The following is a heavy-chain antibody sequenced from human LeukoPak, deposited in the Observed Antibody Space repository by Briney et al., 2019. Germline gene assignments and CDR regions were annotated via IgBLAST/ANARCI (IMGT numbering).Heavy chain of an antibody. J-gene: IGHJ4*02. D-gene: IGHD5-24*01. Sequence: ASVKVSCKASGYTFTGYDINWVRQATGQGLEWMGWMNPNSGDTGYAQNFQGRVTMTRDTSISTAYMELSGLRSEDTAVYYCARTPRNGYIEGYWGQGTLVTVSS. V-gene: IGHV1-8*01. CDR2: MNPNSGDT. CDR1: GYTFTGYD. CDR3: ARTPRNGYIEGY.